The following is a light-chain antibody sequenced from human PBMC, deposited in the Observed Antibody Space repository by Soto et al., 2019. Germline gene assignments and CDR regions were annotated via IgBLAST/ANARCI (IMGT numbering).Light chain of an antibody. Sequence: SSELTQPSSVSVSPGQTARITCSGDVLAKKYARWFQQKPGQAPVLVIDKDSERPSGIPERFSGSSSGTTVTLTISGAQVEDEADYYCYSAADNNLGVFGGGTKLTVL. V-gene: IGLV3-27*01. CDR3: YSAADNNLGV. J-gene: IGLJ3*02. CDR2: KDS. CDR1: VLAKKY.